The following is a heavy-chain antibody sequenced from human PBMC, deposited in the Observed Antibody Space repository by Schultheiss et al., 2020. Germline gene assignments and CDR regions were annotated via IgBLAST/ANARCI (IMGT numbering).Heavy chain of an antibody. D-gene: IGHD5-18*01. V-gene: IGHV3-11*05. Sequence: GGSLRLSCAASGFTFSSYAMSWVRQAPGKGLEWVSYISSSSSYTNYADSVKGRFTISRDNAKNSLYLQMNSLRAEDTAVYYCAREKLSGQIDYWGQGTLVTVSS. CDR1: GFTFSSYA. CDR2: ISSSSSYT. CDR3: AREKLSGQIDY. J-gene: IGHJ4*02.